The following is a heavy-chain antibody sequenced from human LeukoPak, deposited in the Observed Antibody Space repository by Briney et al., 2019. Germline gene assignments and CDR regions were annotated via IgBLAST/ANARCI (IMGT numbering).Heavy chain of an antibody. J-gene: IGHJ4*02. D-gene: IGHD6-13*01. V-gene: IGHV4-59*08. CDR3: ARQNPAAAGQGLDY. Sequence: SETLSLTCTVSGGSISSHYWSWIRQPPGKGLEWIGYIYHIGTTNYNPSLKSRVTISVDTSKNQFPLKLTSVTAADTAVYYCARQNPAAAGQGLDYWGQGTLVTVSS. CDR2: IYHIGTT. CDR1: GGSISSHY.